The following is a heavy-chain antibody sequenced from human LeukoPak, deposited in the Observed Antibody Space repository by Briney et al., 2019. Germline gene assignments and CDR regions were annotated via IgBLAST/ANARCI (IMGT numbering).Heavy chain of an antibody. V-gene: IGHV1-2*02. J-gene: IGHJ5*02. Sequence: ASVKVSCKASGYTFTDYYIHWVRQAPGQGLEWMGWINPYSGGTHYSQRFRGRVAMTRDTSISTVSMELSGLRSDDTAVYFCARDWRIVVVPAFDPWGQGTLVTVSS. CDR1: GYTFTDYY. D-gene: IGHD2-2*01. CDR3: ARDWRIVVVPAFDP. CDR2: INPYSGGT.